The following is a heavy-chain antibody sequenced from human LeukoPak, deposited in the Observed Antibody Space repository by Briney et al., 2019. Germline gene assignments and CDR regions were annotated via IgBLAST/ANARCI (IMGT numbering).Heavy chain of an antibody. V-gene: IGHV3-20*01. D-gene: IGHD6-19*01. CDR3: ARDGSSGWYSDH. J-gene: IGHJ5*02. Sequence: GGSLRLSCAASGFTFDGYGMSWVRQVPGKGLEWVSGISWDGGSADYADSVKGRFTISRDNAKNSLYLQMNSVRVEDTAVYHCARDGSSGWYSDHWGQGTLVTVSS. CDR1: GFTFDGYG. CDR2: ISWDGGSA.